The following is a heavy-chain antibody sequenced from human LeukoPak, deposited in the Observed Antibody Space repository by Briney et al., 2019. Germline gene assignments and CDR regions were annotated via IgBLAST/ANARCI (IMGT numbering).Heavy chain of an antibody. CDR2: ISSSGSTV. CDR3: VRRYCSSTSCLLDY. D-gene: IGHD2-2*01. V-gene: IGHV3-48*03. J-gene: IGHJ4*02. CDR1: GFTFSSYE. Sequence: PGGSLRLSCVASGFTFSSYELNWVRQAPGKGLEWVSHISSSGSTVYYADSVKGRFTIPRDNARNSLYLQMNSLRAEDTAVYYCVRRYCSSTSCLLDYWGQGTLLTVSS.